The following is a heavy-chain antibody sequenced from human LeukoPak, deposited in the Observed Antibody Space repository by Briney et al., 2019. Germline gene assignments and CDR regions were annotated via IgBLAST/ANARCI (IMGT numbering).Heavy chain of an antibody. D-gene: IGHD2-2*01. V-gene: IGHV3-21*01. J-gene: IGHJ6*03. CDR3: ARVDCSSTSCYLRSSYMDV. CDR2: ITSTGNYI. Sequence: GGSLRLSCAASGFIFSRYSMNWVRQAPGKGLEWVSSITSTGNYIYYADSMKGRFTISRDNANNSLYLLMNSLRAEDTAVYYCARVDCSSTSCYLRSSYMDVWGKGTTVTVSS. CDR1: GFIFSRYS.